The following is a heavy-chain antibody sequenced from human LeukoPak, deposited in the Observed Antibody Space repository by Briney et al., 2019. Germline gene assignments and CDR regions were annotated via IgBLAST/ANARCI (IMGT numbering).Heavy chain of an antibody. Sequence: SETLSLTCTVSGGSISSGSYYWSRIRQPAGKGLEWIGRIYTSGSTNYNPSLKSRVTISVDTSKNQFSLKLSSVTAADTAVYYCASTRQLSLDYWGQGTLVTVSS. V-gene: IGHV4-61*02. J-gene: IGHJ4*02. CDR1: GGSISSGSYY. CDR3: ASTRQLSLDY. CDR2: IYTSGST. D-gene: IGHD6-6*01.